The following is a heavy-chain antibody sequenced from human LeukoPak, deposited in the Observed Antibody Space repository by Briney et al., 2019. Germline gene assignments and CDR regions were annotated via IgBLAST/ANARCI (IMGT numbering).Heavy chain of an antibody. V-gene: IGHV3-74*01. CDR2: INPDGSTT. CDR1: GFTFSSYW. D-gene: IGHD4-23*01. Sequence: GGSLRLSCAASGFTFSSYWVHWVRHAPRKGLGLVSSINPDGSTTDYPASVKCRFPISSDNANTTLYLQMNSLRAEDTAVYFCARDLRGNRDYWGQGTLVTVSS. J-gene: IGHJ4*02. CDR3: ARDLRGNRDY.